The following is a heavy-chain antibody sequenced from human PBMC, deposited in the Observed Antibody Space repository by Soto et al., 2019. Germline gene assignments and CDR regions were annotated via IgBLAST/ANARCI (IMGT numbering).Heavy chain of an antibody. CDR3: ARDGIAVAGNSVHFDC. Sequence: GGSLRLSCAASGFTFSSYGMHWVRQAPGKGLEWVAVIWYDGSNKYYADSVKGRFTISRDNSKNTLYLQMNSLRAEDTAVYYLARDGIAVAGNSVHFDCWGQGTLVTVSS. V-gene: IGHV3-33*01. CDR2: IWYDGSNK. J-gene: IGHJ4*02. CDR1: GFTFSSYG. D-gene: IGHD6-19*01.